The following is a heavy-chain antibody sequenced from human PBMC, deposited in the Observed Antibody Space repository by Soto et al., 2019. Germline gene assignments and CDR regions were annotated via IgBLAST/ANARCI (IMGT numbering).Heavy chain of an antibody. CDR3: ARVRIAAAGTKRARDYYYGMDV. Sequence: GGSLRLSCTASGFTFSSYWMHWVRQAPGKGLVWVSRINSDGSSTSYADSVKGRFTISRDNAKNTLYLQMNSLRAEDTAVYYCARVRIAAAGTKRARDYYYGMDVWGQGTTVTVSS. J-gene: IGHJ6*02. CDR2: INSDGSST. V-gene: IGHV3-74*01. D-gene: IGHD6-13*01. CDR1: GFTFSSYW.